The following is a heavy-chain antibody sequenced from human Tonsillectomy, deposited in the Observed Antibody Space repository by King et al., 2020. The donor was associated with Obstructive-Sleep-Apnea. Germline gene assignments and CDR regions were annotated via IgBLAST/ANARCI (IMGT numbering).Heavy chain of an antibody. D-gene: IGHD2-15*01. CDR1: GGSISSTSYY. V-gene: IGHV4-39*07. Sequence: LQLQESGPGLVKPSETLSLTCTVSGGSISSTSYYWGWIRQPPGKGLEWIGSIYYSGRTYYNPSLKSRVTISVDTSKNQFSLKLSSVTAADTAVYYCARDSGGTYYFDYWGQGTLVTVSS. CDR2: IYYSGRT. CDR3: ARDSGGTYYFDY. J-gene: IGHJ4*02.